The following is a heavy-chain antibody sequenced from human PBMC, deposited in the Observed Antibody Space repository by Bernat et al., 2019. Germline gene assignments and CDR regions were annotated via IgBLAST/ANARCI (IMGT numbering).Heavy chain of an antibody. Sequence: QVQLQESGPGLVKPSETLSLTCTVSGGSISSSSYYWGWIRQPPGKGLEWIASINYSGSTYYNASLKSRVTISVDTSKDQFSLKLNSVTAADTAVYYCARICVGGWCGVECDYWGQGTLVTVSS. CDR1: GGSISSSSYY. CDR2: INYSGST. CDR3: ARICVGGWCGVECDY. D-gene: IGHD2-21*01. J-gene: IGHJ4*02. V-gene: IGHV4-39*01.